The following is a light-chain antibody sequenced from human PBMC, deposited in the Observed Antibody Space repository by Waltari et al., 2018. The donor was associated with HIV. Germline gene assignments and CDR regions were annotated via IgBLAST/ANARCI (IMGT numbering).Light chain of an antibody. V-gene: IGKV2-28*01. CDR2: LGS. CDR3: MQALQTIT. J-gene: IGKJ5*01. CDR1: QSLLHSNKKNY. Sequence: DIVMTQSPLSLPVTPGEPASISCKSSQSLLHSNKKNYLDWSLQKPGQSPQLLIYLGSNRASGVPDRFSGSGSGTDFTLKISRVEAEDVGVYYCMQALQTITFGQGTRLEIK.